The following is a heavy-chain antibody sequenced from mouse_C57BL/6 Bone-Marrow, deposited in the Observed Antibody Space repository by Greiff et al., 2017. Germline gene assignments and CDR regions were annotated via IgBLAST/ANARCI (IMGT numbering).Heavy chain of an antibody. J-gene: IGHJ4*01. V-gene: IGHV1-69*01. CDR1: GYTFTSYW. D-gene: IGHD1-1*01. Sequence: QVQLKQPGAELVMPGASVKLSCKASGYTFTSYWMHWVKQRPGQGLEWIGELDPSDSYTNYNQKFKGKSTLTVDKSSSTAYMQLSSLTSEDSAVYYCALYYYGSSYGYAMDYWGQGTSVTVSS. CDR2: LDPSDSYT. CDR3: ALYYYGSSYGYAMDY.